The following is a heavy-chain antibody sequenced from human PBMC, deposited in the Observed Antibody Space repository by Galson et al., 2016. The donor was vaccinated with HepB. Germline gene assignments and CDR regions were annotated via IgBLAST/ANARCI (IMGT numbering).Heavy chain of an antibody. V-gene: IGHV3-74*01. Sequence: SLRLSCAASGFTFSSYWMQWVRQAPGKGLVWVSRIHSDGSTTSYADSVKGRFTISRDNAKNSLYLQMNSLRAEDTAVYYCARAQTTVVTYIDNWGQGTLVTVSS. CDR2: IHSDGSTT. CDR1: GFTFSSYW. CDR3: ARAQTTVVTYIDN. D-gene: IGHD4-23*01. J-gene: IGHJ4*02.